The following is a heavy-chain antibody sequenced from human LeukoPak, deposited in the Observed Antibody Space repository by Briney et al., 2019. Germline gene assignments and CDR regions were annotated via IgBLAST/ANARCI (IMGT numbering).Heavy chain of an antibody. CDR1: GFTFSSYS. V-gene: IGHV3-21*01. CDR2: ISSSSSYL. D-gene: IGHD6-13*01. Sequence: GGSLRLSCAASGFTFSSYSMNWVRQAPGKGLEWVSSISSSSSYLYYADSVKGRFTISRDNAKNSLYLQMNSLRAEDTAVYYCARGSSSRGQWFDPWGQGTLVTVSS. J-gene: IGHJ5*02. CDR3: ARGSSSRGQWFDP.